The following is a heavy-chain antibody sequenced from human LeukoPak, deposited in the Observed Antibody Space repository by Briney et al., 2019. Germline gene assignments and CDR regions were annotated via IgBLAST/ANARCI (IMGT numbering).Heavy chain of an antibody. V-gene: IGHV4-59*01. J-gene: IGHJ6*03. CDR2: VSYSGTT. CDR3: ARFRSAVAGTHIYYYLDV. Sequence: SETLSLTCTVSDGSISSYYWSWIRLPPGKGLEYIGYVSYSGTTNYNPSLKSRLTISVDTSKNQISLRLSSVTAADTAVYYCARFRSAVAGTHIYYYLDVWGKGTTVTVSS. CDR1: DGSISSYY. D-gene: IGHD6-19*01.